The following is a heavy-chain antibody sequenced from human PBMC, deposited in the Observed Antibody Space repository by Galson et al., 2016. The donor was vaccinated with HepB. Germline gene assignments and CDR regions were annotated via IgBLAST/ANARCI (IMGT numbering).Heavy chain of an antibody. CDR1: GFSLRSNGVD. CDR3: AKYIDWFDP. D-gene: IGHD5-18*01. V-gene: IGHV2-5*02. Sequence: PALVKPTQTLTLTCTFSGFSLRSNGVDVGWIRQSPGKALEWLALIYWDDDKRYSPSLKSRLTITKDTSKNQVVLMMTNMDPVDTATYFCAKYIDWFDPWGQGTQVAVSS. J-gene: IGHJ5*02. CDR2: IYWDDDK.